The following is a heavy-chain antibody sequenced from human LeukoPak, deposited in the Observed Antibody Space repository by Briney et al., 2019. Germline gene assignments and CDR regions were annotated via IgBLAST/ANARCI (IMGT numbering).Heavy chain of an antibody. CDR1: GFTFSDYY. D-gene: IGHD3-3*01. Sequence: PGGSLRLSCAASGFTFSDYYMTWIRQAPGKGLEWISFISSSGDSLYYADSVEGRFTISRDNAKDSVYLQMNSLRAEDTAVYYCARGRSTYYDFWSVVRGGEQNYGMDVWGQGTTVTVSS. J-gene: IGHJ6*02. CDR2: ISSSGDSL. V-gene: IGHV3-11*01. CDR3: ARGRSTYYDFWSVVRGGEQNYGMDV.